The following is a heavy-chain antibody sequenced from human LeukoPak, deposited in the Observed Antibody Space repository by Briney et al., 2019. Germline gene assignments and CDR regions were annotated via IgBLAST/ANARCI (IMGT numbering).Heavy chain of an antibody. D-gene: IGHD5-18*01. J-gene: IGHJ6*03. CDR1: GFTFRSYA. V-gene: IGHV3-23*01. Sequence: PGGSLRLSCAASGFTFRSYAMSWVRQAPGKGLEWVSAISGSGGSTYYADSVKGRFTISRDNSKNTLYLQMNSLRAEDTAVYYCAKSPEAMVTRYYYYYMDVWGKGTTVTVSS. CDR2: ISGSGGST. CDR3: AKSPEAMVTRYYYYYMDV.